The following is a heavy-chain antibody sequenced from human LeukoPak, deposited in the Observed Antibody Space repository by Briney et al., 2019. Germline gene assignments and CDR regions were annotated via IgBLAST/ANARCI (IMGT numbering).Heavy chain of an antibody. V-gene: IGHV3-74*01. D-gene: IGHD6-19*01. J-gene: IGHJ6*03. Sequence: GGSPRLSCAASGFTFSSYWMHWVRQAPGKGLVWVSRINTDGTSTTYADSVKGRFTISRDNAKNTLYLQINSLRAEDTAVYYCARGRAAVAGYYMDVWGKGTTVTVSS. CDR2: INTDGTST. CDR1: GFTFSSYW. CDR3: ARGRAAVAGYYMDV.